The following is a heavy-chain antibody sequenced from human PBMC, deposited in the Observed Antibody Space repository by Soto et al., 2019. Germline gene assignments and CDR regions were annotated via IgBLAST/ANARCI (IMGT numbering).Heavy chain of an antibody. CDR1: GGSISSGGYY. V-gene: IGHV4-31*03. J-gene: IGHJ4*02. CDR2: IYYSGST. Sequence: SETLSVTCTVSGGSISSGGYYWCWIRQHPGKGLEWIGYIYYSGSTYYNPSLKSRVTISVDTSKNQFSLKLSSVTAADTAVYYCARYVLGATTFDYWGQGTLVTVSS. D-gene: IGHD1-26*01. CDR3: ARYVLGATTFDY.